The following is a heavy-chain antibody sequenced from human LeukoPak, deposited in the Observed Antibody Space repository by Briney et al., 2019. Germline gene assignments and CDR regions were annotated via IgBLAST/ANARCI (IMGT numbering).Heavy chain of an antibody. V-gene: IGHV4-4*07. Sequence: SETLSLTGTVSGAHSSNYYWIWVRQSAAQGLEWIGRLHASESSIYNPSLKSRLTMSIDTSKDQLSLTLTSVTAADSAVYYCASLSSGAAFDVWGQGTVVSVSS. D-gene: IGHD3-22*01. CDR3: ASLSSGAAFDV. J-gene: IGHJ3*01. CDR1: GAHSSNYY. CDR2: LHASESS.